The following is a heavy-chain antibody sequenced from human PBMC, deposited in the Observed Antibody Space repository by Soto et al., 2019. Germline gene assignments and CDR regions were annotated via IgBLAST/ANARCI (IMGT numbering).Heavy chain of an antibody. CDR3: ARVSDSSGYKSYFDY. Sequence: ASVKVSCKAAGYSFSSYARRWGRQAPGQRLEWMGWINPGFGNTKYAQKFQGRVTITRDKSTSTAYMELSSLRSEDTAVYYCARVSDSSGYKSYFDYWGQGTLVTVSS. CDR2: INPGFGNT. CDR1: GYSFSSYA. V-gene: IGHV1-3*01. J-gene: IGHJ4*02. D-gene: IGHD3-22*01.